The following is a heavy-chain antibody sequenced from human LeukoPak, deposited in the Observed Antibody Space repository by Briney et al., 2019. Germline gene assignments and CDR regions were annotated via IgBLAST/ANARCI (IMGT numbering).Heavy chain of an antibody. Sequence: SETLSLTCTVSGGSISSYYWSWIRQPAGKGLEWIGRIYTSGSTNYNPSLKSRVTMSVDTSKNQFSLKLSSVTAADTAVYYCARVGCSSTSCSTNYGMDVWGQGTRSPCP. J-gene: IGHJ6*02. CDR3: ARVGCSSTSCSTNYGMDV. D-gene: IGHD2-2*02. CDR2: IYTSGST. V-gene: IGHV4-4*07. CDR1: GGSISSYY.